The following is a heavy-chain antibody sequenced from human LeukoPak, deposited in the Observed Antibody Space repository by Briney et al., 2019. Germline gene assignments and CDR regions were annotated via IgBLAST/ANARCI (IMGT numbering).Heavy chain of an antibody. D-gene: IGHD4-11*01. V-gene: IGHV4-59*01. CDR2: IDHTGIT. J-gene: IGHJ6*03. CDR3: ARGRVSSNTWYSTYYYYFYMDV. Sequence: SETLSLTCTVSDDSITIYYWTWIGQPPGKGLEWIGYIDHTGITNYNPSLNSRVTISRDTSKNHFSLELSSATAADTAVYFCARGRVSSNTWYSTYYYYFYMDVWGKGTTVTVSS. CDR1: DDSITIYY.